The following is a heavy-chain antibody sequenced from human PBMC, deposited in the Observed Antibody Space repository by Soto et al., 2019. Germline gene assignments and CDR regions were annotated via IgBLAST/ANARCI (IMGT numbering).Heavy chain of an antibody. CDR3: ARESMVRGVIIYSWFDP. J-gene: IGHJ5*02. CDR1: GGSISSGDYY. CDR2: IYYSGST. V-gene: IGHV4-30-4*01. Sequence: QVQLQESGPGLVKPSQTLSLTCTVSGGSISSGDYYWSWIRQPPGKGLEWIGYIYYSGSTYYNPSLKSRVTIAVDTSKNQFSLKLSSVTAADTAVYYCARESMVRGVIIYSWFDPWGQGTLVTVSS. D-gene: IGHD3-10*01.